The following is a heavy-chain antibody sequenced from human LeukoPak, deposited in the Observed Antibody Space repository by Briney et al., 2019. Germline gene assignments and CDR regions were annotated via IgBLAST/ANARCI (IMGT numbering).Heavy chain of an antibody. V-gene: IGHV3-48*03. D-gene: IGHD3/OR15-3a*01. CDR2: IIGSGSAI. Sequence: PGGSLRLSCAASGFTFSSYEMNWVRQAPGKGLEWVSYIIGSGSAIYYADSVKGRFTISRDNAKNSLYLQMNSLRAEDTAVYYCTREWTYFDYWGQGTLVTVSA. CDR1: GFTFSSYE. CDR3: TREWTYFDY. J-gene: IGHJ4*02.